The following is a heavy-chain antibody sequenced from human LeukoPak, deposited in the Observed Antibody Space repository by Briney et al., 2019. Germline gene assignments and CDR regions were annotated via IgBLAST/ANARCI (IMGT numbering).Heavy chain of an antibody. V-gene: IGHV3-33*06. CDR2: IWYDGANK. D-gene: IGHD6-13*01. J-gene: IGHJ4*02. Sequence: GGSLRLSCAASGSTFSNYGMHWVRQAPGKGLEWVAVIWYDGANKYYADSVKGRFTISRDISKNTLYLQMSSLRTEDTALYYCAKVQQLATIYYFDYWGQGSLVTVSS. CDR1: GSTFSNYG. CDR3: AKVQQLATIYYFDY.